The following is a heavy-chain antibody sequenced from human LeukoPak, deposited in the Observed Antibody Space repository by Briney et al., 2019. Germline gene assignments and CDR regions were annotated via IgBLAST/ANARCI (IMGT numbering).Heavy chain of an antibody. Sequence: PGGSLRLSCAASGFTFSSYSMNWVRQAPGKGLEWVSSISSSSSYIYYADSVKGRFTISRDNAKNSLYLQMNSLRAEDTAVYYCARAITMVRGVVYYYYYYMDVWGKGTTVTVSS. D-gene: IGHD3-10*01. CDR2: ISSSSSYI. V-gene: IGHV3-21*01. CDR1: GFTFSSYS. CDR3: ARAITMVRGVVYYYYYYMDV. J-gene: IGHJ6*03.